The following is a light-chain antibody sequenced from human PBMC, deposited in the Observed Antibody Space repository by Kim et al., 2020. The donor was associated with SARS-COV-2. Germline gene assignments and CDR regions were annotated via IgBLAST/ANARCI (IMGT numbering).Light chain of an antibody. V-gene: IGLV3-21*04. CDR3: QVWDSSSDHRV. J-gene: IGLJ3*02. Sequence: APGKTARITCGGNKHGSKSVLWYQQQPGQAPVLVIYYDSDRPSGIPERFSGSNSGNTATLTISRVEAGDEADYYCQVWDSSSDHRVFGGGTQLTVL. CDR1: KHGSKS. CDR2: YDS.